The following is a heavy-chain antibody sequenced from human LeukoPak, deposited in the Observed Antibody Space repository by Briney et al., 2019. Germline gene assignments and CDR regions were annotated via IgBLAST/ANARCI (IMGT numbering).Heavy chain of an antibody. CDR3: ARDVMGYGSGSYFDY. J-gene: IGHJ4*02. Sequence: GGSLRLSCAASGFTFSSYAMHWVRQAPGKGLEWVAVISYDGSNKYYADSVKGRFTISRDNSKNTLYLQMNSLRAEDTAVCYCARDVMGYGSGSYFDYWGQGTLVTVSS. CDR2: ISYDGSNK. V-gene: IGHV3-30-3*01. D-gene: IGHD3-10*01. CDR1: GFTFSSYA.